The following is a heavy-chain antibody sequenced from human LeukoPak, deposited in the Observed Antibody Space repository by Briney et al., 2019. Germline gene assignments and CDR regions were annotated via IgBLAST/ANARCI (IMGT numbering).Heavy chain of an antibody. CDR3: AKGGSSWYSGGGDWFDP. D-gene: IGHD6-13*01. J-gene: IGHJ5*02. Sequence: GGSLRLSCAASGLTFSSYGMHWVRQAPGKGLEWVAVISYDGSNKYYADSVKGRFTISRDNSKNTLYLQMNSLRAEDTAVYYCAKGGSSWYSGGGDWFDPWGQGTLVTVSS. CDR1: GLTFSSYG. CDR2: ISYDGSNK. V-gene: IGHV3-30*18.